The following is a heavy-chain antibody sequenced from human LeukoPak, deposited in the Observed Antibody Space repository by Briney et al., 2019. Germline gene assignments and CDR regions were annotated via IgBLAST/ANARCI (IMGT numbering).Heavy chain of an antibody. D-gene: IGHD6-19*01. Sequence: PSETMSLTCTVSGGSINSYFWSWIRQPPGKGLEWIGYIYYSGSTNYNPSLESRVTISVDTSKNQFSLKLSSVTASDTAVYYCARLPYSSGWYVYWGQGILVTVSS. J-gene: IGHJ4*02. CDR2: IYYSGST. CDR1: GGSINSYF. CDR3: ARLPYSSGWYVY. V-gene: IGHV4-59*01.